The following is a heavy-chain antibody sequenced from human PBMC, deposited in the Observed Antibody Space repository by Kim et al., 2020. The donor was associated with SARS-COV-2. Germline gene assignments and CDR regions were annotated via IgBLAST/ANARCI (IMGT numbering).Heavy chain of an antibody. Sequence: SVKVSCKASGGTFSSYAISWVRQAPGQGLEWMGGIIPIFGTANYAQKFQGRVTITADESTSTAYMELSSLRSEDTAVYYCAVMVSRGPWRDYWGQGTLVTVSS. CDR3: AVMVSRGPWRDY. J-gene: IGHJ4*02. V-gene: IGHV1-69*13. CDR2: IIPIFGTA. D-gene: IGHD2-8*01. CDR1: GGTFSSYA.